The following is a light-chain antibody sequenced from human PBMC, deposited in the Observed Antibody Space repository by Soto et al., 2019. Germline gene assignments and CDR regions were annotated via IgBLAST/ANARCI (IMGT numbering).Light chain of an antibody. CDR1: SSDVGGYKY. CDR3: SSYADSNNLL. Sequence: QSALTQPPSASGSPGQSVTISCTGTSSDVGGYKYVSWYQQHPGKAPKLLIYEATQRPSGVPDRFSGSKSGNTASLTVSGLHAENEADYYCSSYADSNNLLFGGGTKLTVL. J-gene: IGLJ3*02. V-gene: IGLV2-8*01. CDR2: EAT.